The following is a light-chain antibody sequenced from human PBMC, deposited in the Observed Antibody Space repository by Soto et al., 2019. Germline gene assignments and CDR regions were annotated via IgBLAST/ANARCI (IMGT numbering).Light chain of an antibody. V-gene: IGKV3-11*01. Sequence: ILLTQSPGTLSLSPWEITTLSCRASQSVSSSYLAWYQQKPGQAPRLLIYDASNRATGIPARFSGSGSGTDFTLTISSLEPEDFAVYYCQQRSNWPRTFGQGTKVDIK. CDR1: QSVSSSY. CDR2: DAS. CDR3: QQRSNWPRT. J-gene: IGKJ1*01.